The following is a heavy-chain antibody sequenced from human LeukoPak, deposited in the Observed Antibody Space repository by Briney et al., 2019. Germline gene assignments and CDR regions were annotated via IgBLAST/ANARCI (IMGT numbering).Heavy chain of an antibody. J-gene: IGHJ4*02. CDR3: ARDQRYCSSSSCPWEPFDY. D-gene: IGHD2-2*01. CDR2: IYYSGST. CDR1: GGSISRYY. V-gene: IGHV4-59*01. Sequence: SETLSLTCTVSGGSISRYYWSWIRQPPGKGLELIGYIYYSGSTNYNPSLKSRVTISVDTSKNQFSLKLSSVTAADTAVYYCARDQRYCSSSSCPWEPFDYWGQGTLVTVSS.